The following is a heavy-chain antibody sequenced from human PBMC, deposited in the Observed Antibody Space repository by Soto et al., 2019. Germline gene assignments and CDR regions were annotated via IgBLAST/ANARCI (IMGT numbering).Heavy chain of an antibody. CDR3: ARDIGRLRREYNWFDP. J-gene: IGHJ5*02. V-gene: IGHV3-21*01. CDR2: ISSSSSYI. D-gene: IGHD4-17*01. Sequence: EVQLVESGGGLVKPGGSLRLSCAASGFTFSSYSMNWVRQAPGKGLEWVSSISSSSSYIYYADSVKGRFTISRDNAKNSLYLQMTSLRAEDTAVYYCARDIGRLRREYNWFDPWGQGTLVTVSS. CDR1: GFTFSSYS.